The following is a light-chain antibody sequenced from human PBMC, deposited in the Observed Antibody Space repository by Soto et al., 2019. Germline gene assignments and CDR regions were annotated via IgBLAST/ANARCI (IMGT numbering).Light chain of an antibody. V-gene: IGKV1-5*03. Sequence: EIQMTQSHSTLSGSVGDRATITCRASQTISSWLAWYQQKPGKAPKLLIYKASTLKSGVPSRFSGSGSGTEFTLTISSLQPDDFATYYCQHYNSYSEAFGQGTKVDI. J-gene: IGKJ1*01. CDR3: QHYNSYSEA. CDR2: KAS. CDR1: QTISSW.